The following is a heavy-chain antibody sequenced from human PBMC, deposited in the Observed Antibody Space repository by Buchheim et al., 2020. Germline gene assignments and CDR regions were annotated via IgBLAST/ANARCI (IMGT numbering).Heavy chain of an antibody. D-gene: IGHD1-26*01. J-gene: IGHJ4*02. CDR2: IYYSGST. CDR1: GGSISSSSYY. CDR3: ARRPQGGPFDY. Sequence: QLQLQESGPGLVKPSETLSLTCTVSGGSISSSSYYWCWIRQPPGKGLEWIGSIYYSGSTYYTPSLKSRVTISVDTSKNQFSLKLSSVTAADTAVYYCARRPQGGPFDYWGQGTL. V-gene: IGHV4-39*01.